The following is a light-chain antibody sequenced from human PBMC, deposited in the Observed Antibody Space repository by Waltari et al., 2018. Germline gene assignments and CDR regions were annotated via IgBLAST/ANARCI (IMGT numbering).Light chain of an antibody. V-gene: IGLV1-47*01. Sequence: QSVLTQPPSGSGTPGQRVTISCSGSSSNIGSNYVYWYQQLPGTAPRLLIDRNKQRPSGVPDRCSGSKSGTSASLAISGLRSDDEADYYCAAWDDTLSGVVFGGGTKLTVL. CDR3: AAWDDTLSGVV. CDR1: SSNIGSNY. CDR2: RNK. J-gene: IGLJ2*01.